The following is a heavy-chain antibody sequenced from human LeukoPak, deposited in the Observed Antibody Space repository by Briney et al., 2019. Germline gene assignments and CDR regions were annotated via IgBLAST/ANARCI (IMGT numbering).Heavy chain of an antibody. J-gene: IGHJ3*01. Sequence: GESLQFSCKGSGYSFTNYWIGWVRQMPGKGLEWMGLIYPGDSDTKYSPSFQGQVTISADKFISTAYLQWSSLKASDTAMYYCARRHYDRSAFDLGGQGTMVTVSS. CDR1: GYSFTNYW. CDR3: ARRHYDRSAFDL. D-gene: IGHD3-22*01. CDR2: IYPGDSDT. V-gene: IGHV5-51*01.